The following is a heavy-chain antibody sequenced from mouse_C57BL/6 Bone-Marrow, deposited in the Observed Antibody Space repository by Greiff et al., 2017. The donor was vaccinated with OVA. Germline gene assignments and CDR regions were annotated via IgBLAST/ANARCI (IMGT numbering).Heavy chain of an antibody. CDR3: ARTSLLYYGSSPLDY. CDR2: IHPNSGST. V-gene: IGHV1-64*01. CDR1: GYTFTSYW. D-gene: IGHD1-1*01. J-gene: IGHJ2*01. Sequence: QVQLQQPGAELVKPGASVKLSCKASGYTFTSYWMHWVKQRPGQGLEWIGMIHPNSGSTNYNEKFKSKATLTVDKSSSTAYMQLSSLTSEDSAVYYCARTSLLYYGSSPLDYWGQGTTLTVSS.